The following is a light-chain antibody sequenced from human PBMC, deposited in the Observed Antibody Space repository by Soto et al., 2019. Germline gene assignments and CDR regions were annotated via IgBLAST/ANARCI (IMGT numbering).Light chain of an antibody. J-gene: IGKJ4*01. CDR1: QGISSY. CDR3: QQLNTYPLT. V-gene: IGKV1-9*01. Sequence: IQLTQSPSSRSASVGDRVTITCRASQGISSYLAWYQQKPGKSPKLLIYAAYTLQSGVPSRFSGSGSGTDFTLNISSLQPEDFATYDCQQLNTYPLTFGGGTKVEIK. CDR2: AAY.